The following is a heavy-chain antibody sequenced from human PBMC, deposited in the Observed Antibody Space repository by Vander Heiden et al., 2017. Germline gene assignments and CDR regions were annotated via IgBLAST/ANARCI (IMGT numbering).Heavy chain of an antibody. CDR1: GYTFTGYY. J-gene: IGHJ4*02. CDR2: INPNRGGT. CDR3: ARVSMAGGFDY. D-gene: IGHD6-19*01. V-gene: IGHV1-2*04. Sequence: QVQLVQSGAAVKKPWASVKVSCKASGYTFTGYYMHWVRQAPGQGLEWMGWINPNRGGTNYSQKCQGWVTMTRETSISTAYMELSRLRSDDTAGYYCARVSMAGGFDYWVQGPL.